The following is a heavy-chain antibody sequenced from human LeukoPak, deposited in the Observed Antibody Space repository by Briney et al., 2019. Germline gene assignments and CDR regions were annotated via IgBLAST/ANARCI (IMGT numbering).Heavy chain of an antibody. D-gene: IGHD6-13*01. V-gene: IGHV4-38-2*02. CDR3: ATGPGIAAAGKGWFDP. CDR2: IYHSGST. CDR1: GYSISSGYY. J-gene: IGHJ5*02. Sequence: SETLSLTCTVSGYSISSGYYWGWIRQPPGKGLEWIGSIYHSGSTYYSPSLKSRVTISVDTSKNQFSLKLSSVTAADTAVYYCATGPGIAAAGKGWFDPWGQGTLVTVSS.